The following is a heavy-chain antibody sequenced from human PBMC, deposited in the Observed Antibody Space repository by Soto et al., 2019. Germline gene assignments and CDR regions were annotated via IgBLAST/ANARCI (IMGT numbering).Heavy chain of an antibody. J-gene: IGHJ5*02. CDR2: FNHSGST. D-gene: IGHD3-10*01. Sequence: PSETLSLTCAVYGGSFSGYYWSWIRQPPGKGLEWIGEFNHSGSTNYNPSLKSRVTISVDTSKNQFSLKLSSVTAADTAVYYCARGYRVRMVRGVIQNWFDPWGQGTLVTVSS. CDR3: ARGYRVRMVRGVIQNWFDP. V-gene: IGHV4-34*01. CDR1: GGSFSGYY.